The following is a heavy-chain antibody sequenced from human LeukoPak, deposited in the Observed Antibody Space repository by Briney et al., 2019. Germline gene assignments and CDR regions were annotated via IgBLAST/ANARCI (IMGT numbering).Heavy chain of an antibody. V-gene: IGHV4-59*01. CDR2: IYYSGST. Sequence: SETLSLTCTVSGGSISSYYWSWIRQPPGKGLEWIGYIYYSGSTNYNPSRKSRVTISVDTSKNQFYLKLSSVTAAETAVYYCARDRVLGSGSYYHYYYYGMDVWGQGTTVTVSS. CDR3: ARDRVLGSGSYYHYYYYGMDV. J-gene: IGHJ6*02. CDR1: GGSISSYY. D-gene: IGHD1-26*01.